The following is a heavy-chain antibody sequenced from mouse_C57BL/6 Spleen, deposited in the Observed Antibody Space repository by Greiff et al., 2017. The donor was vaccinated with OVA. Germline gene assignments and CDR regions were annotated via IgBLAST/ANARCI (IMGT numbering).Heavy chain of an antibody. J-gene: IGHJ3*01. CDR3: ARDDYDEVFAY. V-gene: IGHV1-26*01. CDR1: GYTFTDYY. D-gene: IGHD2-4*01. CDR2: INPNNGGT. Sequence: VQLQQSGPELVKPGASVKISCKASGYTFTDYYMNWVKQSHGKSLEWIGDINPNNGGTSYNQKFKGKATLTVDKSSSTAYMELRSLTSEDSAVYYCARDDYDEVFAYWGQGTLVTVSA.